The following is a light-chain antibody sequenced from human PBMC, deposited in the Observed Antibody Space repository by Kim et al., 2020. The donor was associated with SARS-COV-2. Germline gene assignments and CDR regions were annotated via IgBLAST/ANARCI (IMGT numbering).Light chain of an antibody. CDR1: QSVRSL. V-gene: IGKV3-11*01. J-gene: IGKJ4*02. CDR2: DAS. Sequence: EVVLTQSPATLSLSPGERATLSCRASQSVRSLLAWYQQKPGQGPKLLIYDASNRATGTPARFSGSGSGTDFTLTISSLEPEDFAVYYCLDRSDGPRTFGEGGKMGIK. CDR3: LDRSDGPRT.